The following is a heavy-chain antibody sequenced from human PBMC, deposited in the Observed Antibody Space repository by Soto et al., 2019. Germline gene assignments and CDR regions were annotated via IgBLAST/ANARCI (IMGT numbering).Heavy chain of an antibody. Sequence: QVQLQQWGAGLLKPSETLSLTCAVHGGSFSGYYWTWIRQSPEKGLEWIGEVNHSGTTYYNPSLTTRVTISVHTPKNQFSLKMSSVTAADTAVYYCARGIGYCSSINCYSSRRLRFDSWGQGTLVTVSS. V-gene: IGHV4-34*01. CDR2: VNHSGTT. CDR3: ARGIGYCSSINCYSSRRLRFDS. D-gene: IGHD2-2*01. J-gene: IGHJ4*02. CDR1: GGSFSGYY.